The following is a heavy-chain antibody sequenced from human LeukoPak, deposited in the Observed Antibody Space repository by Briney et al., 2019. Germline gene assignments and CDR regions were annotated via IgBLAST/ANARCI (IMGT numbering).Heavy chain of an antibody. CDR2: IYYSGNT. Sequence: SETLSLTCTVSGVSISSSNSYWGWIRQPPGKGLEWIGSIYYSGNTYYNASFKSQVSISIDTSKNQFSLRLTSVTAADTAVYYCAKGDKPVTSMVYFDSWGQGTLVTVSS. J-gene: IGHJ4*02. CDR1: GVSISSSNSY. V-gene: IGHV4-39*01. D-gene: IGHD5-18*01. CDR3: AKGDKPVTSMVYFDS.